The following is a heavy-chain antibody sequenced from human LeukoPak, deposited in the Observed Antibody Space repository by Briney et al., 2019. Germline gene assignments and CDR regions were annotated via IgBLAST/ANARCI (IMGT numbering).Heavy chain of an antibody. V-gene: IGHV3-23*01. Sequence: GGSLRLSCAGSGFAFSRYVMSWVRQAPGKGLEWFSAISGSSDSTYHADSVKGRFTISRDNSKNTLFLQMNSLRADDTAVYYCAKGSAYARPYYSDYWGQGTLVTVSS. J-gene: IGHJ4*02. CDR2: ISGSSDST. CDR3: AKGSAYARPYYSDY. D-gene: IGHD3-10*01. CDR1: GFAFSRYV.